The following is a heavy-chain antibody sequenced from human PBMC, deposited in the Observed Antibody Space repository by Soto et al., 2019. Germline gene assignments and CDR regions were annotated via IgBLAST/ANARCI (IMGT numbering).Heavy chain of an antibody. Sequence: GASVKVSCKVSGYTLTELSMHWVRQAPGKGLEWMGGFDPEDGETIYAQKFQGRVTMTEETSTDTAYMELSSLRSEDTAVYYCATPMFSGVQYYFDYWGQGTLVTVSS. CDR3: ATPMFSGVQYYFDY. J-gene: IGHJ4*02. D-gene: IGHD3-10*01. CDR1: GYTLTELS. CDR2: FDPEDGET. V-gene: IGHV1-24*01.